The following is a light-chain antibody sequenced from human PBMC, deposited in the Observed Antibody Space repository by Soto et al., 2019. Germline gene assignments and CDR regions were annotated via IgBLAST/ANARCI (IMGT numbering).Light chain of an antibody. J-gene: IGKJ4*01. CDR2: AAS. CDR3: QQSYTALT. Sequence: IQMTQSPSSLSASLGDRVTITCRASQSISSYLNWYQQKQGKAPKLLIYAASSLQSGVPSRFSGSGSGTDFTLTISSLQPEDFATYYCQQSYTALTFGGGTKVEIK. CDR1: QSISSY. V-gene: IGKV1-39*01.